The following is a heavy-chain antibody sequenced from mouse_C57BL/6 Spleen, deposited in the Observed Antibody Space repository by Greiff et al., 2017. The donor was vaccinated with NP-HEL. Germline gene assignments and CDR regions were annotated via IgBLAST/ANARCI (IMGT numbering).Heavy chain of an antibody. CDR3: ARGGSSYGYAMDY. CDR1: GFTFSDYG. D-gene: IGHD1-1*01. CDR2: ISSGSSTI. V-gene: IGHV5-17*01. Sequence: EVKLVESGGGLVKPGGSLKLSCAASGFTFSDYGMHWVRQAPEKGLEWVAYISSGSSTIYYADTVKGRFTISRDNAKNTLFLQKTSLSSEDTAMYYCARGGSSYGYAMDYWGQGTSVTVSS. J-gene: IGHJ4*01.